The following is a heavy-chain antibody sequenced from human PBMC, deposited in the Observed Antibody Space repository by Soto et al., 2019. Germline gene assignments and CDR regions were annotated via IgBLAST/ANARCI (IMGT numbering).Heavy chain of an antibody. Sequence: ASVKVSCKPSGYTFTTYGLFWVRQAPGQGLEWMGWISTYSGYTQYAQKFQGRVTMTADTSTDTAYMELSSLRSEDTAVYYCATGYYDSSGSHFDYWGQGTLVTVSS. V-gene: IGHV1-18*01. CDR1: GYTFTTYG. J-gene: IGHJ4*02. D-gene: IGHD3-22*01. CDR3: ATGYYDSSGSHFDY. CDR2: ISTYSGYT.